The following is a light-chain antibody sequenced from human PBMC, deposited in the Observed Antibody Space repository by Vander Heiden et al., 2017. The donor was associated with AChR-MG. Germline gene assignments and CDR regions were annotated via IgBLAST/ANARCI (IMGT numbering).Light chain of an antibody. CDR2: DVS. V-gene: IGLV2-14*01. CDR1: SSDVGSYNY. J-gene: IGLJ2*01. CDR3: SSYTSSSSMV. Sequence: QSPLPPPASVSGSPGQSITISCTGTSSDVGSYNYVSWYQQHPGKAPKLMIYDVSKRPSGVSNRFFGSKSGNTASLTIPGLQAEEEADYYCSSYTSSSSMVFGGGTKLTVL.